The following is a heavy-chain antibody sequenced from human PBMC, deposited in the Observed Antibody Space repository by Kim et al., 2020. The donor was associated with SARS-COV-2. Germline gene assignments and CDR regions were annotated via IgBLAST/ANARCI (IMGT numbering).Heavy chain of an antibody. CDR3: ASGSGYSYGLGDY. J-gene: IGHJ4*02. D-gene: IGHD5-18*01. V-gene: IGHV3-30*01. Sequence: ASSVKGRFNLSRDHSKNTLYLQMNSLRAEDTAVYYWASGSGYSYGLGDYWGQRTLVTVSS.